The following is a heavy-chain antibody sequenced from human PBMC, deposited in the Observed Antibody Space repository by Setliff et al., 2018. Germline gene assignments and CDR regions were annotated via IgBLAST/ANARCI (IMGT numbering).Heavy chain of an antibody. V-gene: IGHV4-34*01. CDR2: INHSGST. CDR1: GGSFRGYY. J-gene: IGHJ4*02. CDR3: ARGRNVASRLLDS. D-gene: IGHD6-6*01. Sequence: SETLSLTFGVYGGSFRGYYWSWIRQPPGKGLEWIGEINHSGSTNYNPSLKSRVTMSIDTSKNQFSLMVTSVTAADTAVYYCARGRNVASRLLDSWGQGTLVTVSS.